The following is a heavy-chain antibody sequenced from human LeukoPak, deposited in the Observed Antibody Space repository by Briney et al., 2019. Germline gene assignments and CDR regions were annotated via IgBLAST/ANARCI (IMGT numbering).Heavy chain of an antibody. CDR2: INHSGST. CDR3: ARDKFLLLDY. CDR1: GGSFSGYY. Sequence: SETLSLTCAVYGGSFSGYYWSWIRQPPGKGLEWIGEINHSGSTNYNPSLKSRVTISVDTSKNQFSLKLSSVTAADTAVYYCARDKFLLLDYGGQGTLVTVSA. V-gene: IGHV4-34*01. J-gene: IGHJ4*02.